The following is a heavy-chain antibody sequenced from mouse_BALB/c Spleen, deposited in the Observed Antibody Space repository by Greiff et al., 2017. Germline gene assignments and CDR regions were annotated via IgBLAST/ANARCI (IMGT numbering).Heavy chain of an antibody. CDR3: AREGYGNIYAMDY. Sequence: EVKVVESGGGLVKPGGSLKLSCAASGFTFSDYYMYWVRQTPEKRLEWVATISDGGSYTYYPDSVKGRFTISRDNAKNNLYLQMSSLKSEDTAMYYCAREGYGNIYAMDYWGQGTSVTVSS. V-gene: IGHV5-4*02. J-gene: IGHJ4*01. CDR2: ISDGGSYT. D-gene: IGHD2-10*02. CDR1: GFTFSDYY.